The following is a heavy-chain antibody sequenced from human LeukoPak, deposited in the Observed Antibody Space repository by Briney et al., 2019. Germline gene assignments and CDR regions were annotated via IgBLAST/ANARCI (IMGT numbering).Heavy chain of an antibody. CDR3: ARESYYYDSSGYYSGGALNWFDP. J-gene: IGHJ5*02. V-gene: IGHV3-30-3*01. D-gene: IGHD3-22*01. CDR2: ISYDGSKK. CDR1: GFTFSSYA. Sequence: GGSLRLSCAASGFTFSSYAMHWVRQAPGKGVEGVAVISYDGSKKYYADSVKGRFTISRDNSKNTLYLQMNSLRAEDTAVYYCARESYYYDSSGYYSGGALNWFDPWGQGTLVTVSS.